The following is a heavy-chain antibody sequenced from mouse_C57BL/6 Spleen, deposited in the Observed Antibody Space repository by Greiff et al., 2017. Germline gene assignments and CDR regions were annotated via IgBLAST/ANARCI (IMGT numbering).Heavy chain of an antibody. J-gene: IGHJ2*01. CDR3: ARSYYDYDNY. CDR1: GYTFTSYW. D-gene: IGHD2-4*01. V-gene: IGHV1-50*01. CDR2: IDPSDSYT. Sequence: QVQLQQPGAELVKPGASVKLSCKASGYTFTSYWMQWVKQRPGQGLEWIGEIDPSDSYTNYNQKFKGKATLTVDTSSSTAYMQLSSLTSEDSAVYYCARSYYDYDNYWGQGTTLTVSS.